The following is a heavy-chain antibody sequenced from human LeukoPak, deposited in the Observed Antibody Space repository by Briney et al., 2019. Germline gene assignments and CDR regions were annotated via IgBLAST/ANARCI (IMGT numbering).Heavy chain of an antibody. CDR3: ARQSGSRSYSDY. J-gene: IGHJ4*02. CDR1: GGSISSSSYY. V-gene: IGHV4-39*01. Sequence: PSETLSLTCTVSGGSISSSSYYWGWIRQPPGKGLEWIGSIYYSGSTYYNPSLKSRVTISVDTSKNQFSLKLSSVTAADTAVYYCARQSGSRSYSDYWGQGTLVTVSS. D-gene: IGHD3-10*01. CDR2: IYYSGST.